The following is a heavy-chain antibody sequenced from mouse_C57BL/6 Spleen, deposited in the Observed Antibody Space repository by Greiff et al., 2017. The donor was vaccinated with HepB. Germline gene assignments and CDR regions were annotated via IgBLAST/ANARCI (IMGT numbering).Heavy chain of an antibody. CDR1: GYSITSGYY. CDR3: ASTLLYYSNYWYLDV. J-gene: IGHJ1*03. D-gene: IGHD2-5*01. Sequence: EVKLMESGPGLVKPSQSLSLTCSVPGYSITSGYYWNWIRQFPGNKLEWMGYISYDGSNNYHPSLKNRTSITRDTSKNQSFLKFNSLTTEDTATYYCASTLLYYSNYWYLDVWGKGTTVTVSS. CDR2: ISYDGSN. V-gene: IGHV3-6*01.